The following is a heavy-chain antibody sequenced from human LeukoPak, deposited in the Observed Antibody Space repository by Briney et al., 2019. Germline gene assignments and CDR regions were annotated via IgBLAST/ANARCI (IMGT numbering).Heavy chain of an antibody. CDR2: VSSSSSYI. CDR3: ARDQYVDMDYYSMDV. V-gene: IGHV3-21*01. Sequence: GGSLRLSCAASGFTLSSYAMSWVRQAPGKGLEWVSSVSSSSSYIYYADSLKGRITISRDNAKNSLFLQMNSLRAEDTAVYYCARDQYVDMDYYSMDVWGQGTTVTVSS. D-gene: IGHD3-10*02. CDR1: GFTLSSYA. J-gene: IGHJ6*02.